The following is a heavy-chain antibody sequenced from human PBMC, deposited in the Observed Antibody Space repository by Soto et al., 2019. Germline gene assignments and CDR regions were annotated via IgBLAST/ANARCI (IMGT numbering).Heavy chain of an antibody. J-gene: IGHJ4*02. D-gene: IGHD3-22*01. CDR1: GGAISGGGYY. CDR3: ARGDSGYYDSNGYEMRHKPPDY. CDR2: IYYSGGA. V-gene: IGHV4-31*03. Sequence: PSETLSLTCTVSGGAISGGGYYWSWIRQHPGKGLEWIGYIYYSGGAHYNPSPESRVTMSEDTSKNQFSLKLRSVTAADTAVYYCARGDSGYYDSNGYEMRHKPPDYWGQGTLVTVSS.